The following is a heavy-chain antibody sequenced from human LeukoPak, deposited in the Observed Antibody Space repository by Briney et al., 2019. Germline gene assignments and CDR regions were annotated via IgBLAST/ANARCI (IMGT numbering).Heavy chain of an antibody. CDR2: ISGSGGST. CDR1: GFTVSSNY. J-gene: IGHJ4*02. CDR3: AKSTDYYGSGSYLDY. D-gene: IGHD3-10*01. Sequence: QAGGSLRLSCAASGFTVSSNYIAWVRRAPGKGLEWVSAISGSGGSTYYADSVKGRFTISRDNSKNTLYLQMNSLRAEDTAVYYCAKSTDYYGSGSYLDYWGQGTLVTVSS. V-gene: IGHV3-23*01.